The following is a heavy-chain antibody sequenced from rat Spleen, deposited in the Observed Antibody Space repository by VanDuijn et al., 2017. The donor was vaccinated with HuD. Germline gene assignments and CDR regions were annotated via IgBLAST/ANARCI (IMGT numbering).Heavy chain of an antibody. V-gene: IGHV5S10*01. D-gene: IGHD1-7*01. CDR2: IIYDGSKT. Sequence: EVQLVESGGGLVQPGNSLKLSCSASGFTFSDYGMAWVRQSPKRGLEWVATIIYDGSKTHYRDSVKGRFTISRDNAKSTLYLQMDSLRSEDTATYYWATDDGDWGQGVMVTVSS. CDR3: ATDDGD. CDR1: GFTFSDYG. J-gene: IGHJ2*01.